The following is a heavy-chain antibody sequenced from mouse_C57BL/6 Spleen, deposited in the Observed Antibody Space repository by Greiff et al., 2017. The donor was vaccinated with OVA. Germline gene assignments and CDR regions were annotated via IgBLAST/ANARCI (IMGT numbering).Heavy chain of an antibody. CDR1: GFTFSSYA. V-gene: IGHV5-9-1*02. Sequence: EVQLQESGEGLVKPGGSLKLSCAASGFTFSSYAMSWVRQTPEKRLEWVAYISSGGDYIYYADTVKGRFTISRDNARNTLYLQMSSLKSEDTAMYYCTRAYDYDAFDYWGQGTTLTVSS. D-gene: IGHD2-4*01. CDR3: TRAYDYDAFDY. J-gene: IGHJ2*01. CDR2: ISSGGDYI.